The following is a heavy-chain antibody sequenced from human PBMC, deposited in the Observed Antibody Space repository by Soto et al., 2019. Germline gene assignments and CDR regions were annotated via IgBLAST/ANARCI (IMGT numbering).Heavy chain of an antibody. V-gene: IGHV1-46*01. CDR3: ARGDNDY. CDR2: IHPDGGHT. CDR1: GYTFTNYH. J-gene: IGHJ4*02. Sequence: ASVKVSCKASGYTFTNYHVQWVRQAPGQGLEWMGVIHPDGGHTTYSQTFQDRVTMTRDTFTSTIYMELSSLRSEDTAVYYCARGDNDYWGQGTLVTAPQ.